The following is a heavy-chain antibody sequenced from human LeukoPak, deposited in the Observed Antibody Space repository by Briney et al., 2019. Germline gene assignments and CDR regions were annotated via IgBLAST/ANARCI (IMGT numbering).Heavy chain of an antibody. Sequence: GGSVKVSCKASGGTFSSYAISWVRQAPGQGLEWMGGIIPIFGKRNYAQKFQGRVTIITDESTSTAYMELSSLRSEDTAVYYCARGPELERFDYWGQGTLVTVSS. CDR2: IIPIFGKR. CDR1: GGTFSSYA. J-gene: IGHJ4*02. V-gene: IGHV1-69*05. CDR3: ARGPELERFDY. D-gene: IGHD1-1*01.